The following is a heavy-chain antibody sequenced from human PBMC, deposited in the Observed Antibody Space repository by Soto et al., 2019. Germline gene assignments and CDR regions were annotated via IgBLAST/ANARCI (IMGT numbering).Heavy chain of an antibody. Sequence: PSETLSLTCALSGGSISSGGYSWSWIRQPPGKGLEWIGYIYHSGSTYYNPSLKSRVTISVDRSKNQFSLKLSSVTAADTAVYYCARAALTWWFGPWGQGPLVTVSS. D-gene: IGHD6-25*01. CDR2: IYHSGST. CDR1: GGSISSGGYS. J-gene: IGHJ5*02. V-gene: IGHV4-30-2*01. CDR3: ARAALTWWFGP.